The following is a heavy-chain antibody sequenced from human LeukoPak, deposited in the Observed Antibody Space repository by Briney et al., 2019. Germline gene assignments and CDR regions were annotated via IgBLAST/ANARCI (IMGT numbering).Heavy chain of an antibody. CDR1: GFTFSSYG. CDR3: ARDSSGYYHGSYFDY. CDR2: IWYDGSNK. V-gene: IGHV3-33*01. Sequence: GGSLRLSCAASGFTFSSYGMHWVRQAPGKGLEWVAVIWYDGSNKYYADSVKGRFTISRDNSKNTLYLQMNSLRAEDTAVYYCARDSSGYYHGSYFDYWGQGTLVTVSS. J-gene: IGHJ4*02. D-gene: IGHD3-22*01.